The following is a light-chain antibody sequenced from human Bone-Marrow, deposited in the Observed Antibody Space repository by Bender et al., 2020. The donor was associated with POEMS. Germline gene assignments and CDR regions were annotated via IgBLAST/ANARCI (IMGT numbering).Light chain of an antibody. V-gene: IGLV3-25*03. CDR1: ALPRQY. Sequence: SQDLTQPPSVSVSPGQTARITCSGDALPRQYASWYQQRPGQAPVLVIYKDSERPSGIPERFSGSSSWTTVTMTISGVQAEDEADYFCQSADSSGSSVIFGGGTKLTVL. CDR3: QSADSSGSSVI. J-gene: IGLJ2*01. CDR2: KDS.